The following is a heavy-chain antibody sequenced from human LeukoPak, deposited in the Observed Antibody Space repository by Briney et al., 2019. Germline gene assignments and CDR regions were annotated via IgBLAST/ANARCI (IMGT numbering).Heavy chain of an antibody. D-gene: IGHD3-22*01. J-gene: IGHJ4*02. V-gene: IGHV3-21*01. Sequence: GGSLRLSCEASGFTFSSYSMNWVRQAPGKGLEWVSSISSSSIYIYYTDSVKGRFTISRDNARNSLYLQVNSLRAEDTAVYYCARETNTSDSSGYIRADVRRDDYWGQGTLVTVSS. CDR3: ARETNTSDSSGYIRADVRRDDY. CDR1: GFTFSSYS. CDR2: ISSSSIYI.